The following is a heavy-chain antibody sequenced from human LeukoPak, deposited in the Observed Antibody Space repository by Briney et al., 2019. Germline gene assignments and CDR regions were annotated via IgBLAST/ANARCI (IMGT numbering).Heavy chain of an antibody. V-gene: IGHV1-24*01. J-gene: IGHJ3*02. CDR1: GYTLTELS. CDR2: FDPEDGET. Sequence: KVSCKVSGYTLTELSMHWVRQAPGKGLEWMGGFDPEDGETIYAQKFQGRVTMTEDTSTDTAYMELSSLRSEDTAVYYCATAPSGSYLGAFDIWGQGTMVTVSS. CDR3: ATAPSGSYLGAFDI. D-gene: IGHD1-26*01.